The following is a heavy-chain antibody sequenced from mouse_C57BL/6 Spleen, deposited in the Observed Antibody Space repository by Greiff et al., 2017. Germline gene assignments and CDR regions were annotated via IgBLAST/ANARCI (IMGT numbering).Heavy chain of an antibody. CDR3: ARSWYDYDEGWFAY. CDR2: IHPNSGST. D-gene: IGHD2-4*01. Sequence: QVQLQQPGAELVKPGASVKLSCKASGYTFTSYWMHWVKQRPGQGLEWIGMIHPNSGSTNYNEKFKSKATLTVDKSSSTAYMQLSSLTSEDSAVYYCARSWYDYDEGWFAYWGQGTLVTVSA. V-gene: IGHV1-64*01. J-gene: IGHJ3*01. CDR1: GYTFTSYW.